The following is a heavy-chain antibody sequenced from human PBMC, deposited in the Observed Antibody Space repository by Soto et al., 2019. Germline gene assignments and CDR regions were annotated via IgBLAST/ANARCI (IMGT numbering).Heavy chain of an antibody. CDR2: IKQDGSAT. CDR3: ARPSREYGVY. CDR1: GFTFSTYW. V-gene: IGHV3-7*01. Sequence: QPGGSVRLSCAASGFTFSTYWMTWVRQAPGKGLECVATIKQDGSATYCVDSVRGRFTISRDNAKNTLYLQMNSLRAEGTAVYYCARPSREYGVYWGRGTLVTVSS. D-gene: IGHD3-10*01. J-gene: IGHJ2*01.